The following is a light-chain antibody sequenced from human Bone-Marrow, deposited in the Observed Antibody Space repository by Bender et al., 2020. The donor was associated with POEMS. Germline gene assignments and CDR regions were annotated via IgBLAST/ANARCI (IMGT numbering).Light chain of an antibody. CDR1: SSDVGGYDY. CDR2: EVS. V-gene: IGLV2-8*01. J-gene: IGLJ1*01. Sequence: QSVLTQPPSASGSPGQSVTISCTGTSSDVGGYDYVSWYQQHPGKAPKVVIYEVSKWPSEVPDRFSGSKSGNTASLTVSGLQAEDEADYYCSSYTGSTYIFGTGTKLTVL. CDR3: SSYTGSTYI.